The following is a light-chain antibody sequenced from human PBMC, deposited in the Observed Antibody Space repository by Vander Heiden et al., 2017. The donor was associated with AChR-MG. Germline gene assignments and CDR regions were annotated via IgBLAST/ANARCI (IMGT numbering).Light chain of an antibody. V-gene: IGLV1-40*01. CDR1: SSNNGADYV. CDR2: NNN. J-gene: IGLJ3*02. CDR3: EDEDSCLSGAVFGGGWV. Sequence: HSVPTQPPSVSGAPGQRLPIPCTWSSSNNGADYVVHWYQQAPGTAPTPLIYNNNNRPSGVPDRFSVSKSGSAASLAMTGPQDEDEADYYCEDEDSCLSGAVFGGGWVFGGGTKLTVL.